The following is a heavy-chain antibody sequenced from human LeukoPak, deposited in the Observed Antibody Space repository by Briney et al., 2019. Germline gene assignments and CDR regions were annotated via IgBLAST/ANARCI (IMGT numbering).Heavy chain of an antibody. V-gene: IGHV3-53*01. D-gene: IGHD3-22*01. CDR2: LYSGGNT. Sequence: GGSLRLSCAVSGFTVRSNYMSWVRQAPGKGLEWVSVLYSGGNTYYADSVKGRFTISRDNSKNTLYLQMNSLRAEDTAVYYCAKDSPITMIVVVYYFDYWGQGTLVTVSS. CDR3: AKDSPITMIVVVYYFDY. J-gene: IGHJ4*02. CDR1: GFTVRSNY.